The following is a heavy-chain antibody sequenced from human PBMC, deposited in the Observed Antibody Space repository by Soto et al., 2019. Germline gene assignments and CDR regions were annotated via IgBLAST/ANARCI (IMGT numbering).Heavy chain of an antibody. CDR3: ARWGVDDFWSGYYSDY. V-gene: IGHV3-11*01. J-gene: IGHJ4*02. D-gene: IGHD3-3*01. CDR2: ISSSDSTI. Sequence: QVQLVESGGGLVKPGGSLRLSCAASGFTFSDYFMSWIRQAPGKGLEWVSSISSSDSTIYYADPVKGRFTISRDNAKNSLYLQMNSLRAEDTAVYYCARWGVDDFWSGYYSDYWGQGTLVTVSS. CDR1: GFTFSDYF.